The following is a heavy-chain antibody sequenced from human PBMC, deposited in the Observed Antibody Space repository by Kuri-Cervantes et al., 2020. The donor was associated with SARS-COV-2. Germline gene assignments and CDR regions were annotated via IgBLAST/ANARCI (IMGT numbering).Heavy chain of an antibody. Sequence: GGSLRLSCAASGFSFRSYGMHWVRQAPGKGLEWVSYISSSSSTIYYADSVKGRFTISRDNAKNSLYLQMNSLRAEDTAVHYCARDLSSGLWAFDYWGQGTLVTVSS. V-gene: IGHV3-48*01. CDR1: GFSFRSYG. J-gene: IGHJ4*02. CDR2: ISSSSSTI. CDR3: ARDLSSGLWAFDY. D-gene: IGHD5-18*01.